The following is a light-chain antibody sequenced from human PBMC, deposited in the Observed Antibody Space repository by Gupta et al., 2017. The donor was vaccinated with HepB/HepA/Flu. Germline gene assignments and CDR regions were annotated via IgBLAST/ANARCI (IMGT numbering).Light chain of an antibody. CDR1: QGIGNY. CDR2: AAS. J-gene: IGKJ5*01. V-gene: IGKV1-16*02. Sequence: IQMTQSPSSLSASVGDRVTITCRASQGIGNYLAWFQQKPGAAPKSLIYAASSLQSGVPSKFSGSGSATDFTLTISNLQPEDFATYYCQQYHSYPLTFGQGTQVEIK. CDR3: QQYHSYPLT.